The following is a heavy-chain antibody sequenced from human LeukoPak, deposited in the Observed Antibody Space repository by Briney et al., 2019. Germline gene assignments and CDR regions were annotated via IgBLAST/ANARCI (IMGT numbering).Heavy chain of an antibody. CDR1: GGSISSYY. CDR2: IYYSGST. J-gene: IGHJ4*02. V-gene: IGHV4-59*01. D-gene: IGHD5-18*01. CDR3: ARVRYSYGIDY. Sequence: SETLSLTCTVSGGSISSYYWSWIRQPPGKGLEWIGYIYYSGSTNYNPSLKSRVTISVDTSKNQFSLKLSSVTAADTAVYYCARVRYSYGIDYWGQGTLVTVSS.